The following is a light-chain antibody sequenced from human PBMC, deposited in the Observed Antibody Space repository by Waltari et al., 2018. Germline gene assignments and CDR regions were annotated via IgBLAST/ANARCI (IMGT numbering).Light chain of an antibody. J-gene: IGLJ1*01. CDR3: SAWDDSLHGHV. CDR2: KNK. CDR1: SSNVGGNS. V-gene: IGLV1-44*01. Sequence: QSVLTQPPSVSAPPGQRVTISCSGSSSNVGGNSVNWYQYVPGTAPKLLIYKNKDRPSGVPDRFSASRSGSSASLAIRGLQSDDESDYYCSAWDDSLHGHVFGTGTRLSVL.